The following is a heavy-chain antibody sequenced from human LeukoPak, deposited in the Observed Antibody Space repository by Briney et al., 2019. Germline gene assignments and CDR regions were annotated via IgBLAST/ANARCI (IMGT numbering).Heavy chain of an antibody. J-gene: IGHJ6*03. D-gene: IGHD2-2*01. V-gene: IGHV5-51*01. Sequence: GESLKISCKGSGYSFTSYWLGWVRLMPGKGLEWMGIIYPGDSDSRYNPSFQGRITILADKSITTAYLQWSSLKASDTAIYYCARGVPGYCSSTSCYAKYSFYYMDVWGKGTAVTVS. CDR1: GYSFTSYW. CDR3: ARGVPGYCSSTSCYAKYSFYYMDV. CDR2: IYPGDSDS.